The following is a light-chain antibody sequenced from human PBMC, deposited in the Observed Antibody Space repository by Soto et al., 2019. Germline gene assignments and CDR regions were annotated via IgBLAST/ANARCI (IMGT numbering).Light chain of an antibody. Sequence: QSVPTQPASVSGSPGQSITISCTGTSSDVGAYNYVSWYQQHPGKAPKLMIFDVSNRPSGVSNRFSGSKSGNTASLTISGLQAEDEADYYCSSYTTATTRVFGGGTKVTVL. J-gene: IGLJ3*02. CDR1: SSDVGAYNY. CDR2: DVS. CDR3: SSYTTATTRV. V-gene: IGLV2-14*01.